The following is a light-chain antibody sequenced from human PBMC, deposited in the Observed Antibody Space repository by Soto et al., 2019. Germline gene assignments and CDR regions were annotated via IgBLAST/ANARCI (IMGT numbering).Light chain of an antibody. CDR1: SSNIGGTNY. J-gene: IGLJ2*01. V-gene: IGLV1-47*02. CDR2: SNN. CDR3: ASWDDRLGAVI. Sequence: QAVVTQPPSASGTPGQKVFISCSGSSSNIGGTNYAYWYQQLPGAAPKLLMHSNNLRPSGVPERISGSKFGTAASLAISGLRSEDEAVYCCASWDDRLGAVIFGGGTKLTVL.